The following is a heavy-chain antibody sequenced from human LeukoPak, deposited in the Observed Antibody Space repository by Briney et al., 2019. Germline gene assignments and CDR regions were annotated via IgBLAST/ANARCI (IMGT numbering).Heavy chain of an antibody. CDR3: TKGPDSSGYYYGECSFDY. V-gene: IGHV1-69*05. CDR2: IIPIFGTA. D-gene: IGHD3-22*01. Sequence: SVKVSCKASGGTFSSYAISWVRQTPGQGLEWMGGIIPIFGTANYAQKFQGRVTITTDESTSTAYMELSSLRSEDTAVYYCTKGPDSSGYYYGECSFDYWGQGTLVNVSS. CDR1: GGTFSSYA. J-gene: IGHJ4*02.